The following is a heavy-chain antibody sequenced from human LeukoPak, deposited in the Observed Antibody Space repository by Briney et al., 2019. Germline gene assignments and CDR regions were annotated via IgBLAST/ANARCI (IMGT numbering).Heavy chain of an antibody. Sequence: SETLSLTCTVSGRPISSGSYYWGWIRQPAGNGLEWIGHIYPSGSTNYNPSLKSRVTISISTSRNQFSLNLNSVTAADTAVYYCAREYSNPLRYFDYWGQGTLVTVSS. V-gene: IGHV4-61*09. CDR3: AREYSNPLRYFDY. CDR1: GRPISSGSYY. CDR2: IYPSGST. J-gene: IGHJ4*02. D-gene: IGHD4-11*01.